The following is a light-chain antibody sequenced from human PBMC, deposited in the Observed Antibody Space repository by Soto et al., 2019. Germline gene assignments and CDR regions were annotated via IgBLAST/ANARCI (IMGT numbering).Light chain of an antibody. V-gene: IGKV3-20*01. Sequence: EIVLTQSPGTLSLSPGERATLSCRASQSFSNSYLAWYQQKPGQAPRLLIYGASSRATGIPDRFSGSGSGTDFTLTISRLEPEDFAVYYCQQYGSSPFTFGPGTKVDIK. J-gene: IGKJ3*01. CDR2: GAS. CDR1: QSFSNSY. CDR3: QQYGSSPFT.